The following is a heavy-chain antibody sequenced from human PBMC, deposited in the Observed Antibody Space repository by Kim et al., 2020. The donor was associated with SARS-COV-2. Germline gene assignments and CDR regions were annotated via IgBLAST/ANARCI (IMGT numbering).Heavy chain of an antibody. CDR3: ARHVYFDWVLDY. V-gene: IGHV4-39*01. CDR2: IYYSGST. D-gene: IGHD3-9*01. J-gene: IGHJ4*02. CDR1: GGSISSSSYY. Sequence: SETLSLTCTVSGGSISSSSYYWGWIRQPPGKGLEWIGSIYYSGSTYYNPSLKSRVTISVDTSKNQFSLKLSSVTAADTAVYYCARHVYFDWVLDYWGQGTLVTVSS.